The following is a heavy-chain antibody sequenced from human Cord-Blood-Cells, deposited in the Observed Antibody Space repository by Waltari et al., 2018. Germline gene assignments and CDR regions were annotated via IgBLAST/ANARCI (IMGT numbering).Heavy chain of an antibody. V-gene: IGHV4-39*01. Sequence: QLQLQESGPGLVKPSETLSLPCTVSGGSISSSSYYWGWIRQPPGKGLEWIGGIYYSGSTYNSPSLQSRVTISVDTSKNQFSLKLSSVTAADTAVYYCATTGYCSSTSCFDYWGQGTLVTVSS. CDR2: IYYSGST. J-gene: IGHJ4*02. CDR1: GGSISSSSYY. D-gene: IGHD2-2*03. CDR3: ATTGYCSSTSCFDY.